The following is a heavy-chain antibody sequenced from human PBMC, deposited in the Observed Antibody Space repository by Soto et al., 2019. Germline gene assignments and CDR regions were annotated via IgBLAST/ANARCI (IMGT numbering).Heavy chain of an antibody. CDR3: ARTYDSNGYANEFDS. CDR2: IYDNGIT. V-gene: IGHV4-59*01. J-gene: IGHJ4*02. Sequence: QVVLQESGPGLVKPSETLSLTCSVSGRSITSYYWSWIRQPPGKGLEWIGYIYDNGITSQNPSLKTPATMTAETSQNQLSLKLTSVTGADTAVYYCARTYDSNGYANEFDSWGQGILVTVTS. D-gene: IGHD3-22*01. CDR1: GRSITSYY.